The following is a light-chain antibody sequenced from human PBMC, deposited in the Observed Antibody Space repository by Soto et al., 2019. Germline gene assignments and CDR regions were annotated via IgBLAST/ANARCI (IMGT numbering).Light chain of an antibody. CDR2: AAS. V-gene: IGKV3D-15*01. CDR1: QSVDIN. CDR3: QQYHDWPQRT. Sequence: EIGMTQSPATLSVSPGERVTLSCRASQSVDINLAWYQQKSGQAPRLLIYAASTRATGIPVRFSGSGSGTYFSLTISSLQSEDVAVYYCQQYHDWPQRTFGQGTKVEIK. J-gene: IGKJ2*01.